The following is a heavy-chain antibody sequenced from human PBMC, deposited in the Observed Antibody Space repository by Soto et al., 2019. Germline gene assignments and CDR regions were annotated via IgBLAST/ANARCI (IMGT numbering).Heavy chain of an antibody. CDR2: ISANDVGT. CDR1: GFTLRNYA. CDR3: AKAKNDYNWDNRPPFDY. Sequence: GGSLRLSCEASGFTLRNYAMTWIRQAPGKGLEWVSLISANDVGTYYAESVKTRFTISTDQSRNTVYLQMDSLRADDTAIYYCAKAKNDYNWDNRPPFDYWGQGTLVTSPQ. J-gene: IGHJ4*02. D-gene: IGHD1-20*01. V-gene: IGHV3-23*01.